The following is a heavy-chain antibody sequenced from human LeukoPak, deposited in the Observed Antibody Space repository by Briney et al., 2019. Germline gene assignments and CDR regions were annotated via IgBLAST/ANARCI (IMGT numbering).Heavy chain of an antibody. D-gene: IGHD2-15*01. CDR1: GYSFTSYW. CDR2: IYPGDSDT. Sequence: GESLKISCKGSGYSFTSYWIGWVRQMPGKGLEWMGIIYPGDSDTRYNPSFQGQVTISADKSISTAYLQWSSLKASDTAMYYCARGEVVVVVAAIPDAFDIWGQGTMVTVSS. J-gene: IGHJ3*02. V-gene: IGHV5-51*01. CDR3: ARGEVVVVVAAIPDAFDI.